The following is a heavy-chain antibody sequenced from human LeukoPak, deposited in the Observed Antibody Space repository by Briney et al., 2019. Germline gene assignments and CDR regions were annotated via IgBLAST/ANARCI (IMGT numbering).Heavy chain of an antibody. Sequence: GRSLRLSCAASGFIFSDYYMNWIRQAPGKGLEWASHINGGGTTKYYADSVRGRFTLSRDNANNTPYLQMNNLRAEDTAVYYCTRGVFSDVWGTGTTVTVSS. V-gene: IGHV3-11*01. J-gene: IGHJ6*04. CDR3: TRGVFSDV. CDR2: INGGGTTK. CDR1: GFIFSDYY.